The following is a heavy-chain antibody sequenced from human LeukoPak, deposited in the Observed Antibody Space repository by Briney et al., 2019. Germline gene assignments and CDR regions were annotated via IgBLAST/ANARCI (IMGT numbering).Heavy chain of an antibody. J-gene: IGHJ3*02. V-gene: IGHV1-69*04. CDR2: IIPILGIA. Sequence: ASVKVSCKASGYTFTSYGISWVRQAPGQGLEWMGRIIPILGIANYAQKFQGRVTITADKSTSTAYMELSSLRSEDTAVYYCASSSGGRGDAFDIWGQGTMVTVSS. D-gene: IGHD2-15*01. CDR3: ASSSGGRGDAFDI. CDR1: GYTFTSYG.